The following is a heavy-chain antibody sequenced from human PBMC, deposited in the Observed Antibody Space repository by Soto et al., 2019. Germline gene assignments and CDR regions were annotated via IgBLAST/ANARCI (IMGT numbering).Heavy chain of an antibody. CDR3: ARETNYGDYHYYYYGMDV. D-gene: IGHD4-17*01. J-gene: IGHJ6*02. CDR1: GFTFSSYG. Sequence: PGGSLRLSCAASGFTFSSYGMHWVRQAPGKGLGWVAVIWYDGSNKYYADSVKGRFTISRDNSKNTLYLQMNSLRAEDTAVYYCARETNYGDYHYYYYGMDVWGQGTTVTVSS. CDR2: IWYDGSNK. V-gene: IGHV3-33*01.